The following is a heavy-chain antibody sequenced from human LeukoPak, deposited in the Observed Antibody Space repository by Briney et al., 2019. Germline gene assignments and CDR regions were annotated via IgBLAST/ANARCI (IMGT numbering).Heavy chain of an antibody. CDR1: GFTFSSYA. V-gene: IGHV3-64D*06. D-gene: IGHD1-1*01. Sequence: GGSLRLSCSASGFTFSSYAMHWVRQAPGKGLEYVSAISSNGGSTYYAVSVKGRFTISRDNSKNTLYLQMSSLRAEDTAVYYCVKAPATRRWNDAFDIWGQGTMVTVSS. CDR2: ISSNGGST. J-gene: IGHJ3*02. CDR3: VKAPATRRWNDAFDI.